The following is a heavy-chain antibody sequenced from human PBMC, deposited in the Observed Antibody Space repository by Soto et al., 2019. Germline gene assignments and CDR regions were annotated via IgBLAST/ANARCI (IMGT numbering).Heavy chain of an antibody. CDR2: ISGDGSRT. D-gene: IGHD6-6*01. Sequence: GGSLRLSCAASGFTFSNDWVHWVRQGPGKGLVWVARISGDGSRTTYADFVRGRFTISRDNAKNKQYLQMNSLRAEDTGLYYCARPYSSSFSYFDNWGQGTLVTVSS. V-gene: IGHV3-74*01. CDR3: ARPYSSSFSYFDN. CDR1: GFTFSNDW. J-gene: IGHJ4*02.